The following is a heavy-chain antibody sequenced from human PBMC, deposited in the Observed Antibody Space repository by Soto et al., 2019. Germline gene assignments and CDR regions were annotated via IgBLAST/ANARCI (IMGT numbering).Heavy chain of an antibody. J-gene: IGHJ6*02. Sequence: QVQLVQSGAEVKKPGASVKVSCKASGYTFTSYYMHWVRQAPGQGLEWMGWINPDSGVTYYPHKFQDRVTMPRDTSITTASMELSRLTSDDTALYYCARDRGVRDVWGQGTTVIVSS. CDR3: ARDRGVRDV. CDR1: GYTFTSYY. D-gene: IGHD2-8*01. V-gene: IGHV1-2*02. CDR2: INPDSGVT.